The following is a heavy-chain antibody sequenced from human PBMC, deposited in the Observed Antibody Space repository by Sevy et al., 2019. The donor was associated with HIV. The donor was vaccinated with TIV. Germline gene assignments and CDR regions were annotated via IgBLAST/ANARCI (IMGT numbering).Heavy chain of an antibody. CDR1: GDSVSSNTAA. J-gene: IGHJ4*02. D-gene: IGHD6-19*01. V-gene: IGHV6-1*01. CDR2: TYYRSKWYN. Sequence: SQTLLTCAISGDSVSSNTAAWNWIRQSPSRGLEWLGRTYYRSKWYNEYADSVKSRITFNADTSKNHFSLQLSSVTPEDTALYYCARAGFAVAGPFDYWGQGTQVTVSS. CDR3: ARAGFAVAGPFDY.